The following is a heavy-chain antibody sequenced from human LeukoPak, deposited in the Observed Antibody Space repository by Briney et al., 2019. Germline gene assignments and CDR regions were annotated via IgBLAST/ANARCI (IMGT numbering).Heavy chain of an antibody. CDR1: GFTFSSYW. Sequence: GGSLRLSCAASGFTFSSYWMHWVRQAPGKGLVWVSRINSDGSSTSYADSVKGRFTISRDNAKNTLYLQMNSLRAEDTAVYYCARDLRPDCSGGSCSDYYYYYGMDVWGKGTTVTVSS. CDR3: ARDLRPDCSGGSCSDYYYYYGMDV. CDR2: INSDGSST. D-gene: IGHD2-15*01. V-gene: IGHV3-74*01. J-gene: IGHJ6*04.